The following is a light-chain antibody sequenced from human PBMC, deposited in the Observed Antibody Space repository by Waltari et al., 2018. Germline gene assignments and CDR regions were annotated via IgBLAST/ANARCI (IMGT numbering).Light chain of an antibody. CDR2: VAS. V-gene: IGKV1-39*01. CDR1: QSISNY. CDR3: QQSYNAPYT. Sequence: DIQMTQSPSSLPASVGDRVTITCRSSQSISNYLKWYQHKPGEAPKPLVYVASHLPRRVPSRFSGSGSETDFTLTISSLQLEDFATYYCQQSYNAPYTFGQGTNVEIK. J-gene: IGKJ2*01.